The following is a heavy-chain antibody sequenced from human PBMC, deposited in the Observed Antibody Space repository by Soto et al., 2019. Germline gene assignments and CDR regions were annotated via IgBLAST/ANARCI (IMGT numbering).Heavy chain of an antibody. CDR1: GFTFSSYW. D-gene: IGHD3-10*01. V-gene: IGHV3-7*03. CDR2: IKQDGSEK. J-gene: IGHJ6*02. CDR3: ARDGALMGRGVRGYYYYGMDA. Sequence: GGSLRLSXAASGFTFSSYWMSWVRQAPGKGLEWVANIKQDGSEKYYVDSVKGRFTISRDNAKNSLYLQMNSLRAEDTAVYYCARDGALMGRGVRGYYYYGMDAWGQGTTVTVSS.